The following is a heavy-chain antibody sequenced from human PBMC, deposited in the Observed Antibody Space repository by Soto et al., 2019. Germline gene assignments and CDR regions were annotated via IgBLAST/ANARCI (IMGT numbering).Heavy chain of an antibody. Sequence: PGESLKISGKGSGYIFTSYWISWGRQMPGKGLEWMGRIDPSDSYTNYSPSFQGHVTISADKSISTAYLQWSSLKASDTAMYYCARRTIAASLSDYYYYGMDVWGQGTTVTVSS. CDR2: IDPSDSYT. D-gene: IGHD6-6*01. V-gene: IGHV5-10-1*01. CDR1: GYIFTSYW. CDR3: ARRTIAASLSDYYYYGMDV. J-gene: IGHJ6*02.